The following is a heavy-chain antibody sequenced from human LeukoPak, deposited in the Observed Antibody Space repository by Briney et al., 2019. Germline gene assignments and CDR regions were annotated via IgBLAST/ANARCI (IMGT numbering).Heavy chain of an antibody. CDR3: VTFGFDWSSSY. CDR1: GFTLSRWW. V-gene: IGHV3-74*01. J-gene: IGHJ4*02. D-gene: IGHD3-9*01. CDR2: ISNDVSYI. Sequence: GRSLRLSCAASGFTLSRWWILWFRRPPRKGLESVAHISNDVSYIVYADSVRGRFTISTDNAKNTLYLQMHSMTPEDTGVYYCVTFGFDWSSSYWGQGAQVTVSS.